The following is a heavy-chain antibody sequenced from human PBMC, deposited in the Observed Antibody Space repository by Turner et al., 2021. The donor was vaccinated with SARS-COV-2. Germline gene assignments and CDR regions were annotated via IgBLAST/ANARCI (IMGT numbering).Heavy chain of an antibody. Sequence: QVQLVQSGAEVKKPGASVKVSCKVSGSTLIELSMHWVRQAPGKGLEWMGGFDPEDGETIYAQKFQGRVTMTEDTSTDTAYMELSSLRSEDTAVYYCATGYAYCGGDCSIDYWGQGTLVTVSS. J-gene: IGHJ4*02. D-gene: IGHD2-21*02. CDR2: FDPEDGET. CDR1: GSTLIELS. V-gene: IGHV1-24*01. CDR3: ATGYAYCGGDCSIDY.